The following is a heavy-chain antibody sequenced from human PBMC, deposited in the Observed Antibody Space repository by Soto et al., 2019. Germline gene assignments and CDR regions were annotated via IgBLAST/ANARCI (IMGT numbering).Heavy chain of an antibody. CDR3: AKSHSSGYYYVY. Sequence: EVQLLESGGGLVQPGGSLRLSCVASGFTFSSYAMSWVRQAPGKGLEWVSAISSSGGTTYYADSVKGRFTISRDNSKNTLYLQMNSLRAEDTAVYYCAKSHSSGYYYVYWGQGTLVTVSS. D-gene: IGHD3-22*01. CDR1: GFTFSSYA. V-gene: IGHV3-23*01. J-gene: IGHJ4*02. CDR2: ISSSGGTT.